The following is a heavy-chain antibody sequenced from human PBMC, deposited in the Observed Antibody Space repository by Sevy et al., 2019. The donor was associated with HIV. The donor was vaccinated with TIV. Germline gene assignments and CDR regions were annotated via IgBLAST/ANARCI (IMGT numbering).Heavy chain of an antibody. Sequence: GGSLRLSCAASGFIFSNFAMSWVRQAPGKGLEWVSGISVNGGSTYYADSVRGRFTISRDNSKKTLYLQMNSLGAEDTAVYYCAKGPYSGYDSNYFASWGQGTLVTVSS. CDR2: ISVNGGST. CDR1: GFIFSNFA. D-gene: IGHD5-12*01. CDR3: AKGPYSGYDSNYFAS. J-gene: IGHJ4*02. V-gene: IGHV3-23*01.